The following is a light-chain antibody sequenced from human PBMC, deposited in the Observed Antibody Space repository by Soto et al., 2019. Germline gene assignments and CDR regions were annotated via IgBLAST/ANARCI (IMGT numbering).Light chain of an antibody. V-gene: IGKV3-20*01. CDR2: ATS. Sequence: IELTQSACTMSLSPGEGATLSCRASQSIXYRSLAWDQHTPGRAPRLLXYATSSSAAGIPDRLIGSGPGTDFTPSSSRLEPAYSAVYYWQHYDKTLRTFGPGTKVDIK. CDR3: QHYDKTLRT. CDR1: QSIXYRS. J-gene: IGKJ3*01.